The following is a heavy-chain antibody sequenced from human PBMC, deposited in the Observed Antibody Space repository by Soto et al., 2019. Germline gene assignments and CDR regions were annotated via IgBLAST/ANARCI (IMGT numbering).Heavy chain of an antibody. CDR3: ARDSPIGSTFSGYDAIDY. D-gene: IGHD5-12*01. CDR1: GGPFSNDI. CDR2: IIPLLNIA. J-gene: IGHJ4*02. V-gene: IGHV1-69*08. Sequence: QVQLVQSGAEVKKPGSSVKVSCKASGGPFSNDIITWVRQAPGQGLEWMGRIIPLLNIANYAQKFQGRVTITAARSTGTAYMDLNSLRSEDTAVYYCARDSPIGSTFSGYDAIDYWGQGTLVTVSS.